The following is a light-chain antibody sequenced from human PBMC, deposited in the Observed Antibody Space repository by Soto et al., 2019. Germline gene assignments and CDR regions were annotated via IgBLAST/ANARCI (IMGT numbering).Light chain of an antibody. J-gene: IGKJ4*01. V-gene: IGKV1-33*01. CDR3: QQYDNLPLT. CDR2: DAS. CDR1: QTITTY. Sequence: NQMTQSPSSLSASVEDRVTVTWRASQTITTYLNWYQQKPGKAPKLLIYDASNLETGVPSRFSGSGSGTDFTFTISSLQPEDIATYYCQQYDNLPLTFGGGTKVDIK.